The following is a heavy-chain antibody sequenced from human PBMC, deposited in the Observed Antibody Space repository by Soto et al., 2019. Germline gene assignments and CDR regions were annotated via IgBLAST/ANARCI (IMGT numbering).Heavy chain of an antibody. V-gene: IGHV4-31*03. J-gene: IGHJ1*01. D-gene: IGHD6-13*01. Sequence: QVQLQESGPGLVKPSQTLSLTCTVSGGSISSGGYYWSWIRQHPGKVLEWIGYIYYSGSTYYNPSVKSRGTISVDTSKNQFSLKLSSVPAADTAVYYCARFMGQQLEYFQHWGQGTLVTVSS. CDR2: IYYSGST. CDR1: GGSISSGGYY. CDR3: ARFMGQQLEYFQH.